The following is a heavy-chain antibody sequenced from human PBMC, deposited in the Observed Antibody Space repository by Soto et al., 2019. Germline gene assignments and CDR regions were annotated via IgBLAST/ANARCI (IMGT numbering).Heavy chain of an antibody. Sequence: QVQLVQSGAEVKKPGSSVRVSCQASGGTFSSWAISWVRQAPGQGLEWMGGIIPVFNKTDYAQRFQGRVTFAADESTNTASMEVTDLTSEDTAVYYCARAAVLTFTRFYDVDVWGQGTTVTVSS. J-gene: IGHJ6*02. D-gene: IGHD6-25*01. CDR3: ARAAVLTFTRFYDVDV. CDR2: IIPVFNKT. V-gene: IGHV1-69*01. CDR1: GGTFSSWA.